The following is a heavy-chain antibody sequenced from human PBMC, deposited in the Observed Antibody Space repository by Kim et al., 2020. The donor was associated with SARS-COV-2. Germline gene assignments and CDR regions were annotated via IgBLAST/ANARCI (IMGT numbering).Heavy chain of an antibody. J-gene: IGHJ6*02. V-gene: IGHV3-48*04. D-gene: IGHD2-15*01. Sequence: GGSLRLSCAASGFTFSSYSMNWVRQAPGKGLEWVSYISSSSSTIYYADSVKGRFTISRDNAKNSLYLQMNSLRAEDTAVYYCASCSGGSCYRGPYYYYYGMDVWGQGTTVTVSS. CDR2: ISSSSSTI. CDR3: ASCSGGSCYRGPYYYYYGMDV. CDR1: GFTFSSYS.